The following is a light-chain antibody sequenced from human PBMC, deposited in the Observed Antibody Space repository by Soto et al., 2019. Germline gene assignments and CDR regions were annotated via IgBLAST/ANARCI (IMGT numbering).Light chain of an antibody. J-gene: IGKJ4*01. CDR2: GAS. CDR1: QSVTSSY. V-gene: IGKV3-20*01. CDR3: QQYGNSPLT. Sequence: EIVLTPSPGTLSLSPGERATLSCRASQSVTSSYLAWYQQKPGQAPRLLIYGASSRATGIPDRFSGSGSGTDFTLTISRLEPEDFAVYYCQQYGNSPLTFGGGTKVEIK.